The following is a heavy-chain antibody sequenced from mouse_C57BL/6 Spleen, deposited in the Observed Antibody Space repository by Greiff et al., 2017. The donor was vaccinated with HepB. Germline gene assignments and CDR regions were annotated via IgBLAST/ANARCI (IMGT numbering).Heavy chain of an antibody. CDR2: IDPSDSYT. J-gene: IGHJ4*01. D-gene: IGHD3-2*02. CDR3: ARGRAAQAFYAMDY. Sequence: QVQLKQPGAELVRPGTSVKLSCKASGYTFTSYWMHWVKQRPGQGLEWIGVIDPSDSYTNYNQKFKGKATLTVDTSSSTAYMQLSSLTSEDSAVYYCARGRAAQAFYAMDYWGQGTSVTVSS. CDR1: GYTFTSYW. V-gene: IGHV1-59*01.